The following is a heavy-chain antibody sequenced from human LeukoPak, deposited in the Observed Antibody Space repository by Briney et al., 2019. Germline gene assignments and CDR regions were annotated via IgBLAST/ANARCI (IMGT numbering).Heavy chain of an antibody. Sequence: PGGSLRLSCAASGFTFSNFWMTWVRQAPGKGLEWVGNINQDGSDKSSVDSVDSVRGRFSISRDNARNSVYLQMNSLRAEDTAVYYCARDVGSGWFDYWGQGSLVTVSS. V-gene: IGHV3-7*01. CDR2: INQDGSDK. CDR1: GFTFSNFW. J-gene: IGHJ4*02. D-gene: IGHD6-19*01. CDR3: ARDVGSGWFDY.